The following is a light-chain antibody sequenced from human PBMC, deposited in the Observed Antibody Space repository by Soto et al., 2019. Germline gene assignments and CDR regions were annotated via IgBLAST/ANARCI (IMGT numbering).Light chain of an antibody. Sequence: DIALTQSACTLSSSPGDRATIACRASKSVSNYVAWYQQKSGQPPRLLIYGASSRASGIPDRFSGSGSGTDFTLTISRVEPEDFALYYCQQYGSSLTFGLGTKVDIK. CDR1: KSVSNY. V-gene: IGKV3-20*01. CDR2: GAS. J-gene: IGKJ1*01. CDR3: QQYGSSLT.